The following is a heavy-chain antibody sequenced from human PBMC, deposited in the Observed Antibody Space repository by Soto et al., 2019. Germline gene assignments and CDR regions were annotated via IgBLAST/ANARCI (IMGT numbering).Heavy chain of an antibody. Sequence: SETLSLTCAVYGGSFSGYYWSWIRQPPGKGLEWIGEINHSGSTNYNPSLKSRVTISVDTSKNQFSLKLSSVTAADTAVYYCARGDIVVVVAATTGFYYYYMDVWGKGTTVTVSS. CDR3: ARGDIVVVVAATTGFYYYYMDV. D-gene: IGHD2-15*01. V-gene: IGHV4-34*01. CDR1: GGSFSGYY. J-gene: IGHJ6*03. CDR2: INHSGST.